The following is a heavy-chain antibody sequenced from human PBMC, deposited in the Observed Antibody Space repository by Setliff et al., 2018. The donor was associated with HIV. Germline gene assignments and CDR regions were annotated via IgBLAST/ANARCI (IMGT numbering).Heavy chain of an antibody. Sequence: SETLSLTCTVSGGSISGYYWSWIRQPPGKGLEWIGTIFYTGNTDYNPSLKSRVTLSGGMSENQLFLRLTSVTAADTAVYYCVRGFCSSTTCYEDYYYMDVWGKGSTVTVSS. CDR3: VRGFCSSTTCYEDYYYMDV. J-gene: IGHJ6*03. CDR1: GGSISGYY. V-gene: IGHV4-59*01. CDR2: IFYTGNT. D-gene: IGHD2-2*01.